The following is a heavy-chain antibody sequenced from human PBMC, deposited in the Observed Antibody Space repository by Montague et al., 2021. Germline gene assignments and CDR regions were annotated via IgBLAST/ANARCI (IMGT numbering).Heavy chain of an antibody. CDR1: GFRFDDYT. CDR3: AKEKGIALVRGLDY. J-gene: IGHJ4*02. Sequence: SLRLSCAAPGFRFDDYTMHWVRQVPGKGLEWVSGISWNSNTIDYVDSVKGRFTISRDHAKNSLYLEMNSLRAEDTALYFCAKEKGIALVRGLDYWGQGTQVTFSS. V-gene: IGHV3-9*01. D-gene: IGHD3-10*01. CDR2: ISWNSNTI.